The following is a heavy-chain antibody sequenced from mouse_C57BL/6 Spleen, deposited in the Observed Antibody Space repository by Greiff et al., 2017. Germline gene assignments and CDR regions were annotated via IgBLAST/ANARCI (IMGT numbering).Heavy chain of an antibody. Sequence: QVQLQQPGTELVKPGASVKLSCKASGYTFTSYWMHWVKQRPGQGLEWIGNINPGNGGTNYNEKFKRKATLTVDKSSSTAYMQLSSLTSEASAVYYCARPTVGPYWYIDVWGTGTTVTVSS. CDR1: GYTFTSYW. J-gene: IGHJ1*03. V-gene: IGHV1-53*01. CDR2: INPGNGGT. CDR3: ARPTVGPYWYIDV. D-gene: IGHD1-1*01.